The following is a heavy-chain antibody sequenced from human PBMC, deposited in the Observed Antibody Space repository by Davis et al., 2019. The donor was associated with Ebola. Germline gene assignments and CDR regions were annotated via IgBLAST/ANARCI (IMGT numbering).Heavy chain of an antibody. D-gene: IGHD6-6*01. J-gene: IGHJ4*02. V-gene: IGHV3-64*01. CDR2: ISSNGGST. CDR3: AKDIGRFGYSSSSRFWGFDY. Sequence: GESLKISCAASGFTFSSYAMHWVRQAPGKGLEYVSPISSNGGSTYYANSVKGRFTISRDNAKNSLYLQMNSLRAKDTALYYCAKDIGRFGYSSSSRFWGFDYWGQGTLVTVSS. CDR1: GFTFSSYA.